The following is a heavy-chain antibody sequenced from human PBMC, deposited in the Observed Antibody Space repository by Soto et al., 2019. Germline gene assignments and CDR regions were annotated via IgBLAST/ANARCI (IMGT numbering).Heavy chain of an antibody. V-gene: IGHV1-18*01. D-gene: IGHD6-19*01. J-gene: IGHJ4*02. Sequence: QVQLVQSGAEVRKPGASVRVSCKASGYTFSSDGIVWVRQAPGQGLEWMGWISGNNGDTNYAQKLQGRVAMTTDTSTNIAYMELRSLTSDDTAVYYCARVFKQWLPPDYWGQGTLVTVSS. CDR1: GYTFSSDG. CDR2: ISGNNGDT. CDR3: ARVFKQWLPPDY.